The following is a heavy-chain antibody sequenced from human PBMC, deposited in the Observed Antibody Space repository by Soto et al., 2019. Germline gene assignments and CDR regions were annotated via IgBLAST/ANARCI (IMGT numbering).Heavy chain of an antibody. D-gene: IGHD3-10*01. CDR1: GFTFRNYL. CDR3: ARDSPMVRGVGFDY. J-gene: IGHJ4*02. Sequence: EVQLVESGGGLVQPGGSLRLSCAASGFTFRNYLMHWVRQVPGKGLVWVSRINGDGSTNYADSVKGRFTISSDNAKNTLYLQMNSLRVEDTAVYYCARDSPMVRGVGFDYWGQGTLVTVSS. V-gene: IGHV3-74*01. CDR2: INGDGST.